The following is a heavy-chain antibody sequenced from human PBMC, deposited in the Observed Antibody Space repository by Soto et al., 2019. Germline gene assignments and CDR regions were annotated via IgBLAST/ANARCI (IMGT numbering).Heavy chain of an antibody. CDR1: GGSISSYY. Sequence: SETLSLTCTVSGGSISSYYWNWIRQPPGKGLEWIGYIYYSGSTKYNPSLKSRVTISVDTSKNQISLKLSSVTPEDTAVYYCARGSIVATILFDPWGQGTLVTVSS. CDR2: IYYSGST. J-gene: IGHJ5*02. CDR3: ARGSIVATILFDP. V-gene: IGHV4-59*01. D-gene: IGHD5-12*01.